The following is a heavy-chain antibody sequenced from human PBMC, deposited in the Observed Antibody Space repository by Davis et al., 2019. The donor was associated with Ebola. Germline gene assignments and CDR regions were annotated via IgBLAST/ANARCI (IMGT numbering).Heavy chain of an antibody. CDR3: ARDVVSDTAMVIYYYYGMDV. CDR2: IWYDGSNK. J-gene: IGHJ6*02. CDR1: GFTFSSYG. V-gene: IGHV3-33*01. Sequence: GESLKISCAASGFTFSSYGMHWVRQAPGKGLEWVAVIWYDGSNKYYADSVKGRFTISRDNSKNTLYLQMNSLRAEDTAVYYCARDVVSDTAMVIYYYYGMDVWGQGTTVTVSS. D-gene: IGHD5-18*01.